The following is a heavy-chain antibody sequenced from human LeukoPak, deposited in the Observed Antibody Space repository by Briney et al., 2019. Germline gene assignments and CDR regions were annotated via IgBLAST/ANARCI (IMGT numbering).Heavy chain of an antibody. CDR1: GFTFSSYA. Sequence: PGRSLRLSCAASGFTFSSYAMHWVRQAPGKGREWVAVISYDGSNKYYADSVKGRFTISRDHSKNTLYLQLNSLRAEDTAVYYCAREVVVVAATRYNWFDPWGQGTLVTVSS. CDR2: ISYDGSNK. CDR3: AREVVVVAATRYNWFDP. D-gene: IGHD2-15*01. J-gene: IGHJ5*02. V-gene: IGHV3-30-3*01.